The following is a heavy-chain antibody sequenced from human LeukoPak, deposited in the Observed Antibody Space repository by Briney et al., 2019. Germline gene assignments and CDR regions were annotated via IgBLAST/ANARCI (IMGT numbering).Heavy chain of an antibody. V-gene: IGHV3-7*01. CDR3: ARDQDYGGNLFDY. CDR1: GFTFSSYW. J-gene: IGHJ4*02. CDR2: IKQDGSEK. Sequence: GGSLRLSCAASGFTFSSYWMSWVRQAPGKGLEWVANIKQDGSEKYYMDSVKGRFTISRDNAKNSLYLQMNSLRAEDTAVYYCARDQDYGGNLFDYWGQGTLVTVSS. D-gene: IGHD4-23*01.